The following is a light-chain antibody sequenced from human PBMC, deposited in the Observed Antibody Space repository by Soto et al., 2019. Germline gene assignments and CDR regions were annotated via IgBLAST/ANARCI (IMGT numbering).Light chain of an antibody. CDR1: QGVGTN. J-gene: IGKJ1*01. V-gene: IGKV3-15*01. CDR2: ATS. Sequence: EVVMTQSPASLSVSPGDTATLSCRASQGVGTNLAWYQQHPGQGLRLLIYATSTRATGVPDRFSGSGFGTEFTLTVSGLQSEDFALYYCQQYNKGPPWTFGQGTKVEIK. CDR3: QQYNKGPPWT.